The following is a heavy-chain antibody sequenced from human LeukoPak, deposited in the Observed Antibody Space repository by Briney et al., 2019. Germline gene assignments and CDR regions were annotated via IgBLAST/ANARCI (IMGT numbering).Heavy chain of an antibody. CDR2: ISSSSSYI. V-gene: IGHV3-23*01. CDR1: GFTFSSYG. Sequence: GGSLRLSCAASGFTFSSYGMSWVRQAPGKGLEWVSSISSSSSYIYYADSVKGRFTISRDNSKNTLYLQMNSLRAEDTAVYYCANSIVYSSGCFDYWGQGTLVTVSS. CDR3: ANSIVYSSGCFDY. D-gene: IGHD6-19*01. J-gene: IGHJ4*02.